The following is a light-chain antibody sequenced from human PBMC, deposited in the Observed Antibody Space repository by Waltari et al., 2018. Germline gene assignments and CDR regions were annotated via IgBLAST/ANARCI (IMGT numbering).Light chain of an antibody. V-gene: IGKV3-11*01. CDR2: DTS. Sequence: DIVFTQSPAILSLSPGERASLSCRASQSVTNYLAWYQQKPGQAPRLLIYDTSNRATGIPARFSGSVFGTDFTLTISSLEPEDFAVYYCQQRRDWPLTFGGGTKVEIK. J-gene: IGKJ4*02. CDR1: QSVTNY. CDR3: QQRRDWPLT.